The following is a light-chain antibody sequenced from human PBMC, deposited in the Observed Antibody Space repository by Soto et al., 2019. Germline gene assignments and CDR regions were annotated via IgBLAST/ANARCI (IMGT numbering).Light chain of an antibody. J-gene: IGLJ1*01. CDR3: KSYAGCNTYG. CDR2: AVS. V-gene: IGLV2-11*01. Sequence: QSALTQPRSVSGSPGQSVTISCTGTRSDVGGYAYISWYQQHPGKVPKLIIYAVSKRPSGVPDRFSGSKSGNTASQTISGLQAEDEADYFCKSYAGCNTYGFGSGTKVTVL. CDR1: RSDVGGYAY.